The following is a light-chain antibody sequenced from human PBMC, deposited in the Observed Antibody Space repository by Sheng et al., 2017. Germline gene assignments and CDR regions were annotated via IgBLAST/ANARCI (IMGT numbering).Light chain of an antibody. J-gene: IGKJ2*01. V-gene: IGKV1-8*01. CDR3: QQYYSYPLYT. CDR1: QGISSY. CDR2: AAS. Sequence: AIRMTQSPSSFSASTGDRVTITCRASQGISSYLAWYQQKPGNAPKLLIYAASTLQSGVPSRFSGSGSGTDFTLTISCLQSEDFATYYCQQYYSYPLYTFGQGTKLEIK.